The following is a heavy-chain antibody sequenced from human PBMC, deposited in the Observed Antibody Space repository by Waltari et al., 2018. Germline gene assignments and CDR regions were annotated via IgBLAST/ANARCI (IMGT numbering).Heavy chain of an antibody. V-gene: IGHV1-8*01. J-gene: IGHJ4*02. CDR1: GYSFTCYV. D-gene: IGHD6-19*01. Sequence: QVQLVQSGAEVKKPGASVKVSCTASGYSFTCYVITWLRSATGQGLEWMGWMNPNSGNTGYAQKFQGRVTMTRNTSISTAYMELSSLRSEDTAVYYCARGGIGSGWYCDYWGQGTLVTVSS. CDR2: MNPNSGNT. CDR3: ARGGIGSGWYCDY.